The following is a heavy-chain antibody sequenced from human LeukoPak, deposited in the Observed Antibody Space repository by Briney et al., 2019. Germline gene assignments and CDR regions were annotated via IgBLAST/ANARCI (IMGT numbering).Heavy chain of an antibody. D-gene: IGHD1-26*01. CDR2: IYYSGST. CDR3: ARLVGAAHFDY. V-gene: IGHV4-59*01. CDR1: GGSFITYY. J-gene: IGHJ4*02. Sequence: SESLSLTCAAYGGSFITYYWGWIRRPPGRGLEWIGCIYYSGSTYYNPSLKSRVTISVDTSKNQFSLKLSSVTAADTAVYYCARLVGAAHFDYWGQGTLVTVSS.